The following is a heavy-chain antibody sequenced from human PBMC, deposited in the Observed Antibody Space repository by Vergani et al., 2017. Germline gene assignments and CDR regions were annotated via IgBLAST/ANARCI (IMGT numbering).Heavy chain of an antibody. CDR3: ARDGLQWLIRTDHFDY. J-gene: IGHJ4*02. Sequence: EVQLVESGGGVVRPGGSLRLSCAASGFTFDDYGMSWVRQAPGKGLEWVSGINWNGGSTGSADSVKGRFTISRDKAKNSLYLQMNSLRAEDTALYYCARDGLQWLIRTDHFDYWGQGPLVTVSS. CDR1: GFTFDDYG. D-gene: IGHD6-19*01. V-gene: IGHV3-20*04. CDR2: INWNGGST.